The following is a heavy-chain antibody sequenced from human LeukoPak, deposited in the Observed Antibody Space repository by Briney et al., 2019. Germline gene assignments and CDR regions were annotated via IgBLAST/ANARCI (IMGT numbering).Heavy chain of an antibody. Sequence: GGSLTLSCAASRFTFDDYGMSWVRQAPGRGLEWVSTINWNGASTGYADSVKGRFTLSRDNAKNSLYLQMNSQRAEDTALYYCARDGRDYYDSSGYTNTAFDIWGQGTMVTVSS. J-gene: IGHJ3*02. CDR2: INWNGAST. CDR1: RFTFDDYG. D-gene: IGHD3-22*01. CDR3: ARDGRDYYDSSGYTNTAFDI. V-gene: IGHV3-20*04.